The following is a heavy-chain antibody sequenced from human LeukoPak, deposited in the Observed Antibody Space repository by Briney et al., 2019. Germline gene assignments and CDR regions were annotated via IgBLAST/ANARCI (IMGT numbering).Heavy chain of an antibody. CDR1: GYSFTSYW. CDR3: ARSLTMVRGGGFYDY. J-gene: IGHJ4*02. D-gene: IGHD3-10*01. CDR2: IYPGDSDT. V-gene: IGHV5-51*01. Sequence: GESLKISCKGSGYSFTSYWIGWVRQMPGKGLEWMGIIYPGDSDTRYSPSFQGQVTISADKSISTAYLQWSSLKASDTAMYYCARSLTMVRGGGFYDYWGQGTLVTVSS.